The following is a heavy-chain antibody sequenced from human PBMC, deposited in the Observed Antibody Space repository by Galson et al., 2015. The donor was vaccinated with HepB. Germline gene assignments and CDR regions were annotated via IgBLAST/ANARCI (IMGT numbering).Heavy chain of an antibody. Sequence: SVKVSCKASGYTFTSYGISWVRQAPGQGLEWMGWISAYNGNTNYAQKLQGRVTMTTDTSTSTAYMELRSLRSDDTAVYYCARVYYYGSGSYYSYYYYGMDVWGQGTTVTVSS. CDR2: ISAYNGNT. CDR3: ARVYYYGSGSYYSYYYYGMDV. CDR1: GYTFTSYG. D-gene: IGHD3-10*01. V-gene: IGHV1-18*04. J-gene: IGHJ6*02.